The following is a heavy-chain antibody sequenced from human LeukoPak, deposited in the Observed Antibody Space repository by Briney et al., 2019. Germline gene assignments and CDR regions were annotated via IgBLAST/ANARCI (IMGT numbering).Heavy chain of an antibody. Sequence: SETLSLTCTVSGGSISNYYWSWIPQPPGKGLEGIGYIYYSGTTNYNPSLKSRVTISVDTSKNQFSLNLSSVTTADTAVYYCASGRVGAGYYGMDVWAQGTTVTVSS. J-gene: IGHJ6*02. CDR3: ASGRVGAGYYGMDV. CDR2: IYYSGTT. D-gene: IGHD1-26*01. V-gene: IGHV4-59*01. CDR1: GGSISNYY.